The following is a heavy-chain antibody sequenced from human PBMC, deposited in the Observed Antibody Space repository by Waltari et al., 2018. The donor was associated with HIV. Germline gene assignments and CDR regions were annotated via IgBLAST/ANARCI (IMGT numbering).Heavy chain of an antibody. CDR2: IDPSDSYT. V-gene: IGHV5-10-1*01. CDR3: AKLRSGSYDWFDP. CDR1: GSSFTSSW. Sequence: EVQLVQSGAEVTKPGESLRISCRGSGSSFTSSWISWVRQMPGKGLEWMGRIDPSDSYTNYSPSFQGHVTISADKSISTAYLQWSSMKASDTAMYYCAKLRSGSYDWFDPWGQGTLVTVSS. D-gene: IGHD3-10*01. J-gene: IGHJ5*02.